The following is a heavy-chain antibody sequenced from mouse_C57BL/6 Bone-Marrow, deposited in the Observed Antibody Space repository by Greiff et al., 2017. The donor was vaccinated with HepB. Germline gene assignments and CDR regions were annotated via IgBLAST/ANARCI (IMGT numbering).Heavy chain of an antibody. J-gene: IGHJ3*01. D-gene: IGHD1-1*01. CDR3: TATVVAEEFAY. CDR2: ISSGGDYT. V-gene: IGHV5-9-1*02. Sequence: EVKLVESGEGLVKPGGSLKLSCAASGFTFSSYAMSWVRQTPEKRLEWVAYISSGGDYTYYADTVKGRFTISRDNARNTLYLQMSSLRSEDTAMYYCTATVVAEEFAYWGQGTLVTVSA. CDR1: GFTFSSYA.